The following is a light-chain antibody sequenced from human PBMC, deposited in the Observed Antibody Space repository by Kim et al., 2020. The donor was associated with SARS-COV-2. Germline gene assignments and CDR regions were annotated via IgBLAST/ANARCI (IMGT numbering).Light chain of an antibody. J-gene: IGLJ2*01. CDR3: CSYAGSYTLV. CDR1: SSDGGGYNY. CDR2: DVS. Sequence: GQAVTISCTGTSSDGGGYNYVSWYQQHPGKAPKLMIDDVSKRPSGVPDRFSGSKSGNTASLTISGLQAEDEADYYCCSYAGSYTLVFGGGTKLTVL. V-gene: IGLV2-11*01.